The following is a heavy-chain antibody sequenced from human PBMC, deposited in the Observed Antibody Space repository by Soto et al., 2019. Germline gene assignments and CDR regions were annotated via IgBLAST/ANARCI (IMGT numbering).Heavy chain of an antibody. V-gene: IGHV3-33*01. CDR1: GFTFSSYG. D-gene: IGHD7-27*01. Sequence: GGSLRLSCAASGFTFSSYGMHWVRQAPGKGLEWVAFIWHDGGNKFYAESVKGRFTISRDNSKNTLYLQMTSLSAEDTAMYYCARDGDVNTGFRKDYWGQGTQVTVSS. J-gene: IGHJ4*02. CDR2: IWHDGGNK. CDR3: ARDGDVNTGFRKDY.